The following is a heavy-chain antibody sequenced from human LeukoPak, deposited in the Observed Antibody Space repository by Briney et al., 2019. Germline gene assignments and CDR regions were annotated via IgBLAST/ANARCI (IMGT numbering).Heavy chain of an antibody. CDR1: GYTFTTYG. CDR2: ISTYNGNT. J-gene: IGHJ4*02. CDR3: ARDKTQIWFGEGLWYFDY. V-gene: IGHV1-18*01. D-gene: IGHD3-10*01. Sequence: ASVKVSCKASGYTFTTYGISWVRQAPGQGLEWMGWISTYNGNTKYSQKFQGRVTMTTDTSTRTAYMELRSLRSDDTAVYYCARDKTQIWFGEGLWYFDYWGQGTQVSVSS.